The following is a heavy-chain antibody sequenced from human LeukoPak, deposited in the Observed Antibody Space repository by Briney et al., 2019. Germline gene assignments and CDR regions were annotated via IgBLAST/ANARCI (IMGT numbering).Heavy chain of an antibody. CDR2: IYRSNDT. Sequence: GGSLGLSCAASGFTVSNNYMNWVRQAPGKGLEWVSVIYRSNDTYYADSVKGRFAISRDSSKNTLFLQMNSLRGEDTAVYYCARSRDGYKNGFDIWGQGTMVTVSS. D-gene: IGHD5-24*01. V-gene: IGHV3-66*01. CDR1: GFTVSNNY. J-gene: IGHJ3*02. CDR3: ARSRDGYKNGFDI.